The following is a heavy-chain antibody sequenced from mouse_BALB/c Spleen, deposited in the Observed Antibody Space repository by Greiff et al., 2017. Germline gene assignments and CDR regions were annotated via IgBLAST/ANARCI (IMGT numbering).Heavy chain of an antibody. CDR3: ARQYDYDDAMDY. CDR2: ISSGGGST. D-gene: IGHD2-4*01. J-gene: IGHJ4*01. Sequence: EVHLVESGGGLVKPGGSLKLSCAASGFAFSSYDMSWVRQTPEKRLEWVAYISSGGGSTYYPDTVKGRFTISRDNAKNTLYLQMSSLKSEDTAMYYCARQYDYDDAMDYWGQGTSVTVSS. CDR1: GFAFSSYD. V-gene: IGHV5-12-1*01.